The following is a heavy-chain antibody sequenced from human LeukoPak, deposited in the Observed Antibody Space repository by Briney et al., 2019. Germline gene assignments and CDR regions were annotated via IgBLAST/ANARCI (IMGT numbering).Heavy chain of an antibody. CDR3: ARKEVGQYYFDY. CDR1: GGSISSYY. CDR2: IYTSGNT. V-gene: IGHV4-4*07. D-gene: IGHD2-2*01. J-gene: IGHJ4*02. Sequence: SETLSLTCTVSGGSISSYYWSWIQQPAGEGLEWIGRIYTSGNTYYNPSLKSRVTMPVDTSKNQFSLKLSSVTAADTAVYYCARKEVGQYYFDYWGPGTLVTVSS.